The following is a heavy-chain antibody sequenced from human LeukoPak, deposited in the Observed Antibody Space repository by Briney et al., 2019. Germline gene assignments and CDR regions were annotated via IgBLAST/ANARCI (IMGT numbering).Heavy chain of an antibody. CDR2: INPNSGGT. CDR1: GYTFTGYY. V-gene: IGHV1-2*02. D-gene: IGHD2-15*01. Sequence: GASVKLSCKASGYTFTGYYMHWVRQAPGQGLEWMGWINPNSGGTNYAQKFQGRVTMTRDTSISTAYMELSRLSSDDTAVYYCAVALGGCTGGSCPGWGQGSLVTVFS. CDR3: AVALGGCTGGSCPG. J-gene: IGHJ4*02.